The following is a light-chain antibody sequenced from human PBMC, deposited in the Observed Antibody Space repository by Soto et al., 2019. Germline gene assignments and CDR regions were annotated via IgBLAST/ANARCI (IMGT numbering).Light chain of an antibody. Sequence: IVLTHAPRPLSLSPGERATLSCRASLTVSDNYLAWYQQKAGQAPRLVIYGASSRATGIPDRFSASGSGTDFTLTISRLEPEDFAVYYCQQYSTSPLTFGQGTKVDI. CDR2: GAS. CDR3: QQYSTSPLT. V-gene: IGKV3-20*01. CDR1: LTVSDNY. J-gene: IGKJ1*01.